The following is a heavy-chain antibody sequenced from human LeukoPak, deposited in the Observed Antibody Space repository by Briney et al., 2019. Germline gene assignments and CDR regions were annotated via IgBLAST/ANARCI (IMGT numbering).Heavy chain of an antibody. CDR2: INPNSGGT. Sequence: ASVKVSCKASGYTFTGYYMHWVRQAPGQGLEWMGWINPNSGGTNYAQKFQGRVTMTRDTSISTAYMELSRLRSDDTAVYYCARDGGFGAVMIFDYWGQGTLVTVSS. D-gene: IGHD3-3*01. V-gene: IGHV1-2*02. J-gene: IGHJ4*02. CDR3: ARDGGFGAVMIFDY. CDR1: GYTFTGYY.